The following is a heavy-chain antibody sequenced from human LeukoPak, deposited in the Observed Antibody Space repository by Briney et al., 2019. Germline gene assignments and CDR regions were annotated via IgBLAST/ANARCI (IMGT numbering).Heavy chain of an antibody. J-gene: IGHJ4*02. D-gene: IGHD3-16*01. CDR1: GFTFTSSA. CDR3: AAALLGELTGYDY. V-gene: IGHV1-58*01. Sequence: EASVTVSCTASGFTFTSSAVQWVRQARGQCLEWIGWIVVSSGNTNYAQKFQERVTITRDMSTSTAYMELSSLRSEDTAVYYCAAALLGELTGYDYWGQGTLVTVSS. CDR2: IVVSSGNT.